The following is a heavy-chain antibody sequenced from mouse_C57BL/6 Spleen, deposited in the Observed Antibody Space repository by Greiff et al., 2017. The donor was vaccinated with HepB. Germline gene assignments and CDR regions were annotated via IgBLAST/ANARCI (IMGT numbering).Heavy chain of an antibody. V-gene: IGHV1-82*01. CDR3: DYYYGSSRGYFDY. CDR1: GYAFSSSW. J-gene: IGHJ2*01. Sequence: QVQLQQSGPELVKPGASVKISCKASGYAFSSSWMNWVKQRPGKGLEWIGRIYPGDGDTNYNGKFKGKATLTADKSSSTAYMQLSSLTSEDSAVYFCDYYYGSSRGYFDYWGQGTTLTVSS. CDR2: IYPGDGDT. D-gene: IGHD1-1*01.